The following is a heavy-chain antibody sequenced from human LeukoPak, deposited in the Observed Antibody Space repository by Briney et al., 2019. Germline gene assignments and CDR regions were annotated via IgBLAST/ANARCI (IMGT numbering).Heavy chain of an antibody. J-gene: IGHJ6*03. CDR2: IHYSGST. CDR3: ARVEEGYGSGRRENYYYYYMDV. D-gene: IGHD3-10*01. CDR1: GGSINNYY. V-gene: IGHV4-59*01. Sequence: SETLSLTCIVSGGSINNYYWSWIRQPPGKGLEWIGYIHYSGSTNYNPSLKSRVIISVDTSKNQFSLKLSSVTAADTAVYYCARVEEGYGSGRRENYYYYYMDVWGKGTTVTISS.